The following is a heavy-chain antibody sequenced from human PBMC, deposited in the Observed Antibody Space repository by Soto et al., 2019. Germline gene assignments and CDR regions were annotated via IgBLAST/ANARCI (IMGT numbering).Heavy chain of an antibody. V-gene: IGHV4-39*01. J-gene: IGHJ5*02. D-gene: IGHD2-2*01. CDR2: IYYTGST. Sequence: QLQLQESRPGLVKPSETLSLTCTVSVGSISSSSHYWGWIRQPPGKGLEWIGIIYYTGSTYYNPSLRSRVTIAVDTAKNHFSLKLSSMTAANTAVYYCARRYWFEPWGQGTLVTVSS. CDR1: VGSISSSSHY. CDR3: ARRYWFEP.